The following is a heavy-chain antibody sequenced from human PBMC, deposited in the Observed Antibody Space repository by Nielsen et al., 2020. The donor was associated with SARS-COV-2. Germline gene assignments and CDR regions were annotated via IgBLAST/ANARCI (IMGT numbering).Heavy chain of an antibody. D-gene: IGHD3-10*01. Sequence: GGSLRLSCAASGFTFSSYGMHWVRQAPGKGLEWVAVISYDGSNKYYADSVKGRFTISRDNSKNTLYLQMNSLRAEDTAVYYCARGVLWFGELLFSKADYWGQGTLVTVSS. CDR1: GFTFSSYG. V-gene: IGHV3-30*03. CDR3: ARGVLWFGELLFSKADY. J-gene: IGHJ4*02. CDR2: ISYDGSNK.